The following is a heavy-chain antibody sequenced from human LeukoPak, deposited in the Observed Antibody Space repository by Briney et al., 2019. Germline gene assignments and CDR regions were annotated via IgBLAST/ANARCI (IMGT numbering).Heavy chain of an antibody. J-gene: IGHJ4*02. CDR3: ARGGSGWYRGKFLDY. CDR1: GGSISSYY. CDR2: IYYSGST. V-gene: IGHV4-59*01. D-gene: IGHD6-19*01. Sequence: SETLSLTCTVSGGSISSYYWSWIRQPPGKGLEWIGYIYYSGSTNYNPSLKSRVTISVDTSKNQFSLKLSSVTAADTAVYYCARGGSGWYRGKFLDYWGQGTLVTVSS.